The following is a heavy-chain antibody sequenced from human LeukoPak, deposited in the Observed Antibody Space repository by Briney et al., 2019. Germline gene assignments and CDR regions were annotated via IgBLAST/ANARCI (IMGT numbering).Heavy chain of an antibody. J-gene: IGHJ4*02. Sequence: PGGSLRLSCAASGFTFSSYGMHWVRQAPGKGLEWVAVIWYDGSNKYYADSVKGRFTISRDNSKNTLYLQMNSLRAEDTAVYYCARGGFRVVVPAAIPEDWGQGTLVTVSS. CDR2: IWYDGSNK. CDR3: ARGGFRVVVPAAIPED. D-gene: IGHD2-2*02. V-gene: IGHV3-33*08. CDR1: GFTFSSYG.